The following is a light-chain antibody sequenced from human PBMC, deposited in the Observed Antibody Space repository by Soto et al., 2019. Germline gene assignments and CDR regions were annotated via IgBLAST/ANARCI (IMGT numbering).Light chain of an antibody. CDR3: QQSYSTPRT. Sequence: DIQMTQSPSSLSASVGDRVTITCRASQSISNYLNWYQQKPGKAPKLAMFAASSLQSGVPSRFSGGGSGTDFTLTISSLQTEDVATYYCQQSYSTPRTFGQGTKVEIK. CDR2: AAS. J-gene: IGKJ1*01. CDR1: QSISNY. V-gene: IGKV1-39*01.